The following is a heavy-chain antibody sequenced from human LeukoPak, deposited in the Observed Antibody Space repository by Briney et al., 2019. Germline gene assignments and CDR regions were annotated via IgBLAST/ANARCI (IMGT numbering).Heavy chain of an antibody. V-gene: IGHV1-2*06. D-gene: IGHD7-27*01. J-gene: IGHJ4*02. Sequence: GASVKVSCKASGYTFTGYYTHWVRQAPGQGLEWMGRINPNSGGTNYAQKFQGRVTITTDESTSTAYMELSSLRSEDTAVYYCAREDGNWGRAFDYWGQGTLVTVSS. CDR3: AREDGNWGRAFDY. CDR2: INPNSGGT. CDR1: GYTFTGYY.